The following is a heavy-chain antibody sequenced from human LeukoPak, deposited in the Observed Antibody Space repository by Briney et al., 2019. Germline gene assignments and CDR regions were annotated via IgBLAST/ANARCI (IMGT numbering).Heavy chain of an antibody. Sequence: ASVKVSCKTSGYTFTDYDVHWVRQAPGQGLEWMGWINPNSATTNYAQRLQGRVTFTRDTSLSVAYMELSSLTSEDAAVYFCARGDYGETNTAFDVGGQETWVAVSS. CDR2: INPNSATT. V-gene: IGHV1-8*03. CDR1: GYTFTDYD. CDR3: ARGDYGETNTAFDV. J-gene: IGHJ3*01. D-gene: IGHD4-17*01.